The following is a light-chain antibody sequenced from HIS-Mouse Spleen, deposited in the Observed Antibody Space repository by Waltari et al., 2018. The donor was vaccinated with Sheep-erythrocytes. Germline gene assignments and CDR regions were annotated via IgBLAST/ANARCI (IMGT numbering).Light chain of an antibody. J-gene: IGKJ2*01. Sequence: AIQMTQSPSSLSASVGDRVTITCRASQGIRNDLGWYQQKPGKAPKLRIYAASRLQSGVPSMFSGSGSGTDFHLTISSLQPEDFATYYCLQDYNYPYTFGQGTKLEIK. CDR3: LQDYNYPYT. V-gene: IGKV1-6*01. CDR2: AAS. CDR1: QGIRND.